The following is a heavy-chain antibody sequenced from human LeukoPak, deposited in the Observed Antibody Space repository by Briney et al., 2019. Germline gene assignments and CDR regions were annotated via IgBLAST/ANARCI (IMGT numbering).Heavy chain of an antibody. CDR1: GGTFSSYA. CDR2: IIPIFGTA. CDR3: ARVLCSGGSCYYYYYMDV. D-gene: IGHD2-15*01. V-gene: IGHV1-69*01. J-gene: IGHJ6*03. Sequence: SVKVSCKASGGTFSSYAISWVRQAPGQGLEWMGGIIPIFGTANYAQKFQGRVTITADESTSTTYMELSSLRSEDTAVYYCARVLCSGGSCYYYYYMDVWGKGTTVTVSS.